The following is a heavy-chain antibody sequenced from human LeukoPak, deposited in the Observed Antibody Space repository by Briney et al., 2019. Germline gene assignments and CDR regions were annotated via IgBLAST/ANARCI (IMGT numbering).Heavy chain of an antibody. Sequence: GGSLRLSCAASGFTFSSYSMNWVRQAPGKGLVWVSHINGDGRTTTYADSVKGRFTISRDNAKNTLYLQVNGLRVDDTAVYYCAGDGHYGMYVWGQGTTVTVSS. CDR2: INGDGRTT. V-gene: IGHV3-74*01. CDR3: AGDGHYGMYV. J-gene: IGHJ6*02. CDR1: GFTFSSYS.